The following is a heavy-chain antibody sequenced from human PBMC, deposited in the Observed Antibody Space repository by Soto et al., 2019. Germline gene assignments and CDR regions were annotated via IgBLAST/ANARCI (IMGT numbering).Heavy chain of an antibody. V-gene: IGHV1-69*01. D-gene: IGHD2-15*01. CDR2: IIPIFGTA. CDR3: ASVCSGGSCYGWFWFDP. J-gene: IGHJ5*02. CDR1: GGTFSSYA. Sequence: QVQLVQSGAEVKKHGSSVKVSCKASGGTFSSYAISWVRQAPGQGLEWMGGIIPIFGTANYAQKFQGRVTITADESTSTAYMELSSLRSEDTAVYYCASVCSGGSCYGWFWFDPWGQGTLVTVSS.